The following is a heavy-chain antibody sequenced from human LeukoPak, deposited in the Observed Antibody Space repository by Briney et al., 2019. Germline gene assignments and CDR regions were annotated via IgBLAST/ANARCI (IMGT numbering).Heavy chain of an antibody. CDR1: GGTFSSYA. Sequence: ASVKVSCKASGGTFSSYAISWVRQAPGQGLEWMGGIIPIFGTANYAQKFQGRVTITADESTSTAYMELSSLRSEDTAVYYCARVYYYDSSGYYADYWGQGTLVTVSS. J-gene: IGHJ4*02. D-gene: IGHD3-22*01. V-gene: IGHV1-69*13. CDR2: IIPIFGTA. CDR3: ARVYYYDSSGYYADY.